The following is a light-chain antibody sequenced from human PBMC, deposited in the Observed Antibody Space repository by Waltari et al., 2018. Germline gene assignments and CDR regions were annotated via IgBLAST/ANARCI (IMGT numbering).Light chain of an antibody. CDR2: GAS. Sequence: EFVFTPSPGSLSSSPGERVTLSCRASQSVSRALAWYQQKPGQAPRLLIFGASNRATGIPDRFSGSGSETDFSLTISRLEPEDFAVYYCQHYVRLPATFGRGTKVEIK. CDR1: QSVSRA. J-gene: IGKJ1*01. V-gene: IGKV3-20*01. CDR3: QHYVRLPAT.